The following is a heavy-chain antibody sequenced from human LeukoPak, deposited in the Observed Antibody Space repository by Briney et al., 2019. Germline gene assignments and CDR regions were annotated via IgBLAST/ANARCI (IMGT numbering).Heavy chain of an antibody. CDR1: GFTFNTYR. CDR2: IRSDGSST. V-gene: IGHV3-74*01. Sequence: GGSLRLSCAASGFTFNTYRVHWVRQAPGKGLVWVSRIRSDGSSTSYADSVRGRFTISRDNAKNTLYLQMNSLRAEDTAVYYCAGVLGVRDLAYFDYWGHGTLVTVSS. J-gene: IGHJ4*01. CDR3: AGVLGVRDLAYFDY. D-gene: IGHD3-10*01.